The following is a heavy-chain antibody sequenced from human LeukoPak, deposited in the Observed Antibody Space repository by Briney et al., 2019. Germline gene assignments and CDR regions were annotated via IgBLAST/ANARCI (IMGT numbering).Heavy chain of an antibody. Sequence: GGSLRLSCAASGFTFYDYGMSWVRQAPGKGLEWVSGINWNGGSTGYADSVKGRFTISRDNAKNSLYLQMNSLRAEDTALYYCARGASMVRGGDYYMDVWGKGTTVTISS. CDR1: GFTFYDYG. D-gene: IGHD3-10*01. J-gene: IGHJ6*03. CDR2: INWNGGST. CDR3: ARGASMVRGGDYYMDV. V-gene: IGHV3-20*04.